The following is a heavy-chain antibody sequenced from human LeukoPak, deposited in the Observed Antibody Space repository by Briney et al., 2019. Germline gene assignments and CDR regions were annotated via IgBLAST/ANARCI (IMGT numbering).Heavy chain of an antibody. D-gene: IGHD4-17*01. CDR2: IIPMFGTT. J-gene: IGHJ6*03. CDR3: ARAPYGDYGGDYYYYYMDV. V-gene: IGHV1-69*13. CDR1: GGTFSNYA. Sequence: SVKVSCKASGGTFSNYAINWVRQAPGQGLEWMGGIIPMFGTTNYAQKVQGRVTITADESTSTAYMELSSLRSEDTAVYFCARAPYGDYGGDYYYYYMDVWGKGTTVTVSS.